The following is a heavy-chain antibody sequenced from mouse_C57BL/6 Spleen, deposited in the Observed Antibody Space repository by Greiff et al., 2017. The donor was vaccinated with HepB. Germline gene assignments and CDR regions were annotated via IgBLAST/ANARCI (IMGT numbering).Heavy chain of an antibody. CDR1: GYSITSGYY. V-gene: IGHV3-6*01. J-gene: IGHJ3*01. D-gene: IGHD1-1*01. CDR2: ISYDGSN. Sequence: ESGPGLVKPSQSLSLTCSVTGYSITSGYYWNWIRQFPGNKLEWMGYISYDGSNNYNPSLKNRISITRDTSKNQFFLKLNSVTTEDTATYYCARETPLYYGSSYVGTWFAYWGQGTLVTVSA. CDR3: ARETPLYYGSSYVGTWFAY.